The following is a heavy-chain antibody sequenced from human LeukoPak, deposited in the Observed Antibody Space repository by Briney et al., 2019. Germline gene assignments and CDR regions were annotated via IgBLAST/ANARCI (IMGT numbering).Heavy chain of an antibody. V-gene: IGHV4-59*01. CDR1: GGSISSYY. CDR2: IYYSGST. Sequence: SETLSLTYTVSGGSISSYYWSWIRQPPGKGVEWIGYIYYSGSTNYNPSLKSRVTLSVDTSKNQFSLMLSSVTAADTAVYYCASYDSGSYYTPFDYWGQGTLVTVSS. CDR3: ASYDSGSYYTPFDY. D-gene: IGHD3-10*01. J-gene: IGHJ4*02.